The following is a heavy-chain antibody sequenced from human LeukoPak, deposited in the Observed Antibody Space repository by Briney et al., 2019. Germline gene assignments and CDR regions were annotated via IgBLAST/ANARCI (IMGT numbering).Heavy chain of an antibody. J-gene: IGHJ5*01. V-gene: IGHV4-39*01. D-gene: IGHD5-24*01. CDR3: VRHLVRDGYNYFFGS. CDR1: GGSISSNRHF. Sequence: SETLSLTCSVSGGSISSNRHFWGWIRQPPGKGLEWIGSMFHVGYTYYNPSLQSRVTISIDTSTNQFSLKLNSVIAADTAVYYCVRHLVRDGYNYFFGSWGQGTLVTVSS. CDR2: MFHVGYT.